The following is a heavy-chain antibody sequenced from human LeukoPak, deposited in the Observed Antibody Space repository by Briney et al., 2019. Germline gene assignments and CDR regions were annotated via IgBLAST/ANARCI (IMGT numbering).Heavy chain of an antibody. D-gene: IGHD1-26*01. CDR3: TRLTVGATTDC. CDR2: IRAKVHSYAT. V-gene: IGHV3-73*01. CDR1: GFSFSGSA. J-gene: IGHJ4*02. Sequence: PGGSLRLSCAASGFSFSGSAIHWVRQASGKGLEWIGRIRAKVHSYATAYAASVEGRFTISRDDSKNTAYLQVNSLETEDTAVYYCTRLTVGATTDCWGQGTLVTVSS.